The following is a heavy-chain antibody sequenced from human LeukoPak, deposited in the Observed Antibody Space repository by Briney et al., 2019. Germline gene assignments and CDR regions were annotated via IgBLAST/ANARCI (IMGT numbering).Heavy chain of an antibody. D-gene: IGHD3-10*01. CDR1: GFSLSTSGMC. J-gene: IGHJ6*02. Sequence: SGPTLVNPTQTLTLTCTFSGFSLSTSGMCVSWIRQPPGKALEWLALIGWDDDKYYSTSLKTRLTISKDTSKNQVVLTMTNMDPVDTATYYCARIIYYGSGSYYNVGDYYYGMDVWGQGTTVTVSS. CDR3: ARIIYYGSGSYYNVGDYYYGMDV. V-gene: IGHV2-70*01. CDR2: IGWDDDK.